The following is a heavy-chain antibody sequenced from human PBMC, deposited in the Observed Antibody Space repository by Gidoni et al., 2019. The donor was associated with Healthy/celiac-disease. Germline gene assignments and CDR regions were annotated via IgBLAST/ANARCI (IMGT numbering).Heavy chain of an antibody. CDR2: ISWDGGST. V-gene: IGHV3-43*01. CDR1: GFTFDDYT. CDR3: AKDTLGATPELDY. D-gene: IGHD1-26*01. Sequence: EVQLVESGGVVVQPGGSLRLSCAASGFTFDDYTMHWVRQAPGKGLEWVSLISWDGGSTYYADSVKGRFTISRDNSKNSLYLQMNSLRTEDTALYYCAKDTLGATPELDYWGQGTLVTVSS. J-gene: IGHJ4*02.